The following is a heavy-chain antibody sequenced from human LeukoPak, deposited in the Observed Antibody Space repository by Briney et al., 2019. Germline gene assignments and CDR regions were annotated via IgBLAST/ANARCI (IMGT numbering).Heavy chain of an antibody. CDR3: ARDNDYGVDY. V-gene: IGHV3-21*01. CDR1: GFTYSSYS. CDR2: ISSSSSCR. Sequence: GGSLRLSCAASGFTYSSYSLNWVRQVPGKGLKWVSYISSSSSCRYYADSVKGRFTISRDNAKNSLYLQMDSLRAEDTAVYYCARDNDYGVDYWGQGTLVTVSS. D-gene: IGHD4-17*01. J-gene: IGHJ4*02.